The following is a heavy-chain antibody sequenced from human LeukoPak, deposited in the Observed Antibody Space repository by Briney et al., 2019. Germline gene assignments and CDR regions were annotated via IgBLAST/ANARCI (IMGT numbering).Heavy chain of an antibody. CDR1: GYTFTSYA. D-gene: IGHD3-3*01. J-gene: IGHJ6*02. Sequence: EASVKVSCKASGYTFTSYAMNWVRQAPGQGLEWMGWINTNTGNPTYAQGFTGRFVFSLDTSVSTAYLQISSLKAEDTAVYYCARLIGGVTIFDDLYYYGMDVWGQGTTVTVSS. V-gene: IGHV7-4-1*02. CDR2: INTNTGNP. CDR3: ARLIGGVTIFDDLYYYGMDV.